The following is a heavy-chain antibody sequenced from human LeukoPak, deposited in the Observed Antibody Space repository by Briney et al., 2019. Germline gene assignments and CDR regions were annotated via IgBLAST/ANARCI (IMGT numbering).Heavy chain of an antibody. V-gene: IGHV4-34*01. J-gene: IGHJ4*02. D-gene: IGHD1-14*01. CDR2: INHSGST. CDR3: VRNGRYCLDY. CDR1: GGSFSGYY. Sequence: PSETLSLTCAAYGGSFSGYYWSWIRQPPGKGLEWIGEINHSGSTNYNPSLKSRVTISVDTSKNQFSLKLSSVTAADTAIYYCVRNGRYCLDYWGQGTLVTVSS.